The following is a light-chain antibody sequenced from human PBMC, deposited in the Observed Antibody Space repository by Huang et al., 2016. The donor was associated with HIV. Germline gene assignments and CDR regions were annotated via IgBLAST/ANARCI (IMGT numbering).Light chain of an antibody. Sequence: IQLTQSPSSLSASVGDRVTITCRASRDIKTYLAWFHQRPGRVPKFLIFAASFLESGVPSRFSGSGSGTEFTLTINGLQPEDFGTYYCQQVDSYPRTFGQGTNVDVK. CDR2: AAS. J-gene: IGKJ1*01. CDR3: QQVDSYPRT. V-gene: IGKV1-9*01. CDR1: RDIKTY.